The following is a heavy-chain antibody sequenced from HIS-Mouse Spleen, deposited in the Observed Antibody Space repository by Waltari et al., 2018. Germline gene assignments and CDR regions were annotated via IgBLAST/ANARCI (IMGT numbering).Heavy chain of an antibody. V-gene: IGHV4-39*07. CDR1: GGSISSRSYY. CDR2: IYYSGST. CDR3: AREIPYSSSWYDWYFDL. D-gene: IGHD6-13*01. Sequence: QLQLQESGPGLVKPSETLSLTCTVSGGSISSRSYYWGWIRPPPGKGLEGIGSIYYSGSTYYNPSLKSRVTISVDTSKNQFSLKLSSVTAADTAVYYCAREIPYSSSWYDWYFDLWGRGTLVTVSS. J-gene: IGHJ2*01.